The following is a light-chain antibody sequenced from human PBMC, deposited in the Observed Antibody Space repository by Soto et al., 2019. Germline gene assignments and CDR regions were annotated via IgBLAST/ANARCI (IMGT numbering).Light chain of an antibody. CDR1: QSIRND. Sequence: AIQMTQSPSSLSASVGDRVTITCRASQSIRNDLGWYQQKPGKAAKLLIYAASSLQSGVPTRLRGSGSGTDFTLAIRSLQPEDFATYYCLQDYTYPWTFGQGTKVEIK. CDR3: LQDYTYPWT. V-gene: IGKV1-6*01. J-gene: IGKJ1*01. CDR2: AAS.